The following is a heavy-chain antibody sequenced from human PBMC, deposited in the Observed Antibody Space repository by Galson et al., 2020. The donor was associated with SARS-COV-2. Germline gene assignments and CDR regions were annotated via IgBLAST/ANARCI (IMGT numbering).Heavy chain of an antibody. Sequence: TGGSLRLSCAASGFTFSSYAMNWVRQAPGKGLEWVAVILYDGSNKYYAESVKGRFTVSRDNSKNTVYMQMNSLRGEDTAVYYCAKGSSGSYFGWFDSWGQGTLVTVSS. D-gene: IGHD1-26*01. CDR2: ILYDGSNK. V-gene: IGHV3-30*18. CDR1: GFTFSSYA. CDR3: AKGSSGSYFGWFDS. J-gene: IGHJ5*01.